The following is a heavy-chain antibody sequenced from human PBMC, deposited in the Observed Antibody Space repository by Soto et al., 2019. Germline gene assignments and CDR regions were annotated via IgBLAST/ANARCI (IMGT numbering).Heavy chain of an antibody. V-gene: IGHV5-51*01. CDR1: GYSFTSYW. J-gene: IGHJ3*02. CDR3: AINNVIVGANSDYDAFDI. CDR2: IYPGDSDT. Sequence: GESLKISCKGSGYSFTSYWIGWVRQMPGKGLEWMGIIYPGDSDTRYSPSFQGQVTISADKSISTAYLQWRSLKASDTAMYYCAINNVIVGANSDYDAFDIWGQXTMVTVSS. D-gene: IGHD1-26*01.